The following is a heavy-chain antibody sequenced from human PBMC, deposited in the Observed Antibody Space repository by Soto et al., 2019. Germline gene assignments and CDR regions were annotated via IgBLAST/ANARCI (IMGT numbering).Heavy chain of an antibody. Sequence: SETLSLTCTVSGGSLSSYYWNWIRQPPGKGLEWIGYIYYSGSTYYNPSLKSRVTISVDTSKNQFSLKLSSVTAADTAAYYCARLGAQEIDPWGQGTLVTVSS. J-gene: IGHJ5*02. CDR3: ARLGAQEIDP. D-gene: IGHD3-16*01. CDR2: IYYSGST. V-gene: IGHV4-59*08. CDR1: GGSLSSYY.